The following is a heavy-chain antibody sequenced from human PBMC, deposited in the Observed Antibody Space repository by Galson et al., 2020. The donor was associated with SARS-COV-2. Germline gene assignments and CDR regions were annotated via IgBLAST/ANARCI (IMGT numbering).Heavy chain of an antibody. CDR1: SDSISSYY. CDR3: ARGGTSGLAY. Sequence: SETLSLTCTVSSDSISSYYSSWIRQPPGKGLEWIGYIYYSGSTNYNPSLKSRVTISVDTSKNQFSLKLSSVTPADTAVYYCARGGTSGLAYWGQGTLVTVSS. CDR2: IYYSGST. D-gene: IGHD2-2*01. J-gene: IGHJ4*02. V-gene: IGHV4-59*13.